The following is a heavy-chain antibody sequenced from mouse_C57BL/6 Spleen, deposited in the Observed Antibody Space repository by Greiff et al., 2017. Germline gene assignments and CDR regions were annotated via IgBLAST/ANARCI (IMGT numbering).Heavy chain of an antibody. V-gene: IGHV1-80*01. CDR1: GYAFSSYW. CDR2: IYPGDGDT. Sequence: VQLQQSGAGLVKPGASVKISCKASGYAFSSYWMNWVQQRPGKGLEWIGQIYPGDGDTNYNGKFKGKATLTADKSSSTAYMQLSSLTSEDSAVYFCARKEFYFDYWGQGTTLTVSS. J-gene: IGHJ2*01. CDR3: ARKEFYFDY.